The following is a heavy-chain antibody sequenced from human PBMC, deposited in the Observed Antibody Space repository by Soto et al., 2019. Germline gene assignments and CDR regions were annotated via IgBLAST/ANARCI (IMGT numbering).Heavy chain of an antibody. CDR3: ARGDWWLFDY. D-gene: IGHD2-8*02. CDR1: GYTFTSYA. J-gene: IGHJ4*02. CDR2: INAGNGNT. V-gene: IGHV1-3*05. Sequence: QVQLVQSGAEEKKPGASVKVSCKASGYTFTSYAIHWVRQAPGQRLEWMGWINAGNGNTKYSHKFQGRVTITRDTSASTAYMELSSLKSEDTAVYYCARGDWWLFDYWGQGTLVTVSS.